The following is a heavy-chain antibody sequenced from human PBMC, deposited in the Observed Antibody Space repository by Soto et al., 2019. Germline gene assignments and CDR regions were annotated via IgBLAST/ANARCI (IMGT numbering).Heavy chain of an antibody. D-gene: IGHD6-13*01. Sequence: SETLSLTCTVSGGSISSGDYYWSWIRQPPGKGLEWIGYIYYSGSTYYNPSLKSRVTISVDTSKNQFSLKLSSVTAADTAVYYCAFLRSIAAAGHWADVFDIWGQGTMVTVSS. CDR1: GGSISSGDYY. CDR3: AFLRSIAAAGHWADVFDI. J-gene: IGHJ3*02. CDR2: IYYSGST. V-gene: IGHV4-30-4*01.